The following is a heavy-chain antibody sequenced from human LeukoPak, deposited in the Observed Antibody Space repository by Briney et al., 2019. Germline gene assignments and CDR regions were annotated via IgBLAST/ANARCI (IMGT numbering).Heavy chain of an antibody. CDR1: GGSFSGYH. Sequence: PSETLSLTCAVYGGSFSGYHWSWIRQPPGKGLEWIGYIYYSGSTNYNPSLKSRVTISVDTSKNQFSLKLSSVTAADTAVYYCARTVVRNFCFDYWGQGTLLTVSS. CDR3: ARTVVRNFCFDY. D-gene: IGHD3-10*01. CDR2: IYYSGST. V-gene: IGHV4-59*01. J-gene: IGHJ4*02.